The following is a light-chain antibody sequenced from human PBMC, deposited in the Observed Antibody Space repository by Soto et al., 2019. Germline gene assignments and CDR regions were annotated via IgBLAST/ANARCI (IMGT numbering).Light chain of an antibody. CDR3: QQYGASRT. Sequence: EIVLTQSPDTLSLSPGERATLSCRASQSVSSNYLVWYQKKPGQAPRLLIYGASSRATGIPDRFSGSGSGTDFTLTISRLQPEDFAVYYCQQYGASRTFGQGPKVEIK. V-gene: IGKV3-20*01. CDR1: QSVSSNY. J-gene: IGKJ1*01. CDR2: GAS.